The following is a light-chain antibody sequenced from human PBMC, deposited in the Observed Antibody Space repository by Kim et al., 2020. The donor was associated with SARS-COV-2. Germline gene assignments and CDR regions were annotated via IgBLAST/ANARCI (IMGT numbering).Light chain of an antibody. V-gene: IGKV3-20*01. CDR3: QQYGSSPAT. J-gene: IGKJ1*01. Sequence: SPGERATLACRASQTVTSNYVAWYQQKPGQAPRLLIYGASSRATGIPDRFSGSGAGTDFTLTISRLEPEDFAVYYCQQYGSSPATFVQGTKVDIK. CDR1: QTVTSNY. CDR2: GAS.